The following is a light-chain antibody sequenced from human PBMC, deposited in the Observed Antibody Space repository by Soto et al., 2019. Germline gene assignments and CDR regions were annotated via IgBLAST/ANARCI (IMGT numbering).Light chain of an antibody. CDR3: AGWDDSLNGYV. CDR1: SSNIGSNT. J-gene: IGLJ1*01. Sequence: QSVLTQPPSASGTPGQRVTISCSGSSSNIGSNTVNWYQQVPGTAPKLLIYSNNQRPSGVPDRFSGSKSGTSASLAISGLQSEDEADYYCAGWDDSLNGYVFGTGTKLTVL. V-gene: IGLV1-44*01. CDR2: SNN.